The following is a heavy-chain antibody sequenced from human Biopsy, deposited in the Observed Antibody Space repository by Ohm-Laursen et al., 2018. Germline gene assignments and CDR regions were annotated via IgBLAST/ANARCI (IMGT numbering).Heavy chain of an antibody. J-gene: IGHJ4*02. CDR3: ARNTGWYGDLYYFDY. Sequence: ASVKVSCKVSGYSFTSYYMHWVRQAPGQGLEWMGMINPSGSTTSYPQIFQGRVTMTRDTSKSTVYMELSSLRSADTAVYFCARNTGWYGDLYYFDYWGQGTLVTVSS. D-gene: IGHD6-19*01. V-gene: IGHV1-46*01. CDR1: GYSFTSYY. CDR2: INPSGSTT.